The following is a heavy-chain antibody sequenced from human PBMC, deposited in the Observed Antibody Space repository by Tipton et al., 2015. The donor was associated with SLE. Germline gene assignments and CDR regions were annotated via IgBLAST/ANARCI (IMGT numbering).Heavy chain of an antibody. D-gene: IGHD4-17*01. J-gene: IGHJ3*02. V-gene: IGHV4-39*01. Sequence: LRLSCTVSGGSISSSSYYWGWIRQPPGKGLEWIGSIYYSGTTYYNPSPKSRVTISVDTSKNQFSLKLSSVTAADTAMYYCARRVYGDPHNAFDIWGQGTMVTVSS. CDR1: GGSISSSSYY. CDR2: IYYSGTT. CDR3: ARRVYGDPHNAFDI.